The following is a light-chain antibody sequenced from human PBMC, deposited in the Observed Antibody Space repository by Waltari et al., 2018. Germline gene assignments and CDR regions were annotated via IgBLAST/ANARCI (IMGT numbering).Light chain of an antibody. CDR3: SSYIRISASWV. Sequence: QSALTQPVSVSGSPGQSTTISCTGTSSDVGGFNYVSWYQHHPGKAPKLMIYDVTKRPAVVSNRFSGSGSGNTASLTISGLQSEDEAYYYCSSYIRISASWVFGRGTKLTVL. J-gene: IGLJ3*02. CDR1: SSDVGGFNY. CDR2: DVT. V-gene: IGLV2-14*03.